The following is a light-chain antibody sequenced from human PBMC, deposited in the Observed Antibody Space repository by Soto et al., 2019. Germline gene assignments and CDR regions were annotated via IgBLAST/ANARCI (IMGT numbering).Light chain of an antibody. CDR1: QSVNSN. V-gene: IGKV3-15*01. J-gene: IGKJ1*01. Sequence: EIVMTQSPATRSVSRWGVATGGFMASQSVNSNLAWYQQKPGQAPRLLIYGASTRATGIPARFSGSGSGTEFTLTISSLQSEDFAVYYCQQYNNWPPWTFGQGTKVDIK. CDR2: GAS. CDR3: QQYNNWPPWT.